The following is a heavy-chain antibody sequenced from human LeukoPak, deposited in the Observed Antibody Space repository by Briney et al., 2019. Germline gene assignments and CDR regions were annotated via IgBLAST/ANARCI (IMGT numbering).Heavy chain of an antibody. CDR3: ASRNQYCGGDCFWAFDI. D-gene: IGHD2-21*02. CDR2: ISSSGNYI. CDR1: GFTFSRYS. V-gene: IGHV3-21*01. J-gene: IGHJ3*02. Sequence: GGSLRLSCGASGFTFSRYSMNWVRQAPGKGLEWVSSISSSGNYIYYADSVKGRFTISRDNAKISLYLQMNSLRAEDTAVYYCASRNQYCGGDCFWAFDIWGQGTMVTVSS.